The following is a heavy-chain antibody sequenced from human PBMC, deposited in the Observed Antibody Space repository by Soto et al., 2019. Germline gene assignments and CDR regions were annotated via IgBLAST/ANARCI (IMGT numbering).Heavy chain of an antibody. CDR2: ISGSGGSS. J-gene: IGHJ4*02. Sequence: HPGGSLRLSCVASGFSFSNYVMSWVRQAPGKGLEWVSGISGSGGSSFDVDSVRGRFTISRDNSKNTMYLQMNSLTNEDTAVYYCAKGGDSWSGYSHYWGPGTLVTVSS. D-gene: IGHD3-3*01. V-gene: IGHV3-23*01. CDR3: AKGGDSWSGYSHY. CDR1: GFSFSNYV.